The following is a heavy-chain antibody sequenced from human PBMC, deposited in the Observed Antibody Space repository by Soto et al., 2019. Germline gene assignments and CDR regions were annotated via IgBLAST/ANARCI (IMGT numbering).Heavy chain of an antibody. V-gene: IGHV1-69*13. CDR1: GGTFSSYA. CDR2: IIPIFGTA. J-gene: IGHJ4*02. D-gene: IGHD4-17*01. Sequence: GASVKVSCKASGGTFSSYAISWVRQAPGQGLEWMGGIIPIFGTANYAQKFQGRVTITADESTSTAYMELSSLRSEDTAVYYCARTRYGDYVYSEGYYWGQGTLVTVSS. CDR3: ARTRYGDYVYSEGYY.